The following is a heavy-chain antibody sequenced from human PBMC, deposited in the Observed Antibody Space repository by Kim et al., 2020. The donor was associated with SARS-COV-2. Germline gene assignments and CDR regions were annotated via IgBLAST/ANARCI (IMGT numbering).Heavy chain of an antibody. J-gene: IGHJ6*02. Sequence: GGSLRLSCAASGFTFSDYYMSWIRQAPGKGLEWVSYISSSSSYTNYADSVKGRFTISRDNAKNSLYLQMNSLRAEDTAVYYCARGGGRYYGSGSYYPTPDVWGQGTTVTVCS. CDR3: ARGGGRYYGSGSYYPTPDV. V-gene: IGHV3-11*05. D-gene: IGHD3-10*01. CDR2: ISSSSSYT. CDR1: GFTFSDYY.